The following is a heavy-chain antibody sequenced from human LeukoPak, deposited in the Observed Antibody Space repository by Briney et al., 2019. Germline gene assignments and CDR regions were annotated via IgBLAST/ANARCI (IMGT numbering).Heavy chain of an antibody. CDR1: GFTFSNYA. Sequence: AGGSLRLSCAASGFTFSNYAMSWVRQAPGKGLEWISAVSGSGDRTYYAGSVKGRFTIPRDNSKNTLYLQMDSLRADDTAVYYCARYSGSYYYPPAWDLWGQGTLVTVSS. CDR3: ARYSGSYYYPPAWDL. CDR2: VSGSGDRT. J-gene: IGHJ4*02. V-gene: IGHV3-23*01. D-gene: IGHD1-26*01.